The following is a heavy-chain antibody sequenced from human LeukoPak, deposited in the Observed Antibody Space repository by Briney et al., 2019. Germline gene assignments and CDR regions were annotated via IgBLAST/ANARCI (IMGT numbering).Heavy chain of an antibody. J-gene: IGHJ4*02. CDR2: IYYSGST. CDR3: ATSGYRLIELDY. D-gene: IGHD5-12*01. V-gene: IGHV4-59*12. CDR1: GGHIDSFF. Sequence: PSETLSLTCTVSGGHIDSFFWNWIRQPPGKGLEWIGSIYYSGSTYYNPSLKSRVTISVDTSKNQFSLKLSSVTAADTAVYYCATSGYRLIELDYWGKGTLVAVSS.